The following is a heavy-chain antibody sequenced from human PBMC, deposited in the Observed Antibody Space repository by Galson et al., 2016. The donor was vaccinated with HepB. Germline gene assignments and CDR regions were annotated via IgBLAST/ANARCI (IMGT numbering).Heavy chain of an antibody. CDR2: IRSRANNYAI. Sequence: SLRLSCAASGFTFSGSGIHWVRQAPGKGLEWVGRIRSRANNYAIAYAESVNGRFSIFRDDSKKMAYLQMNSLKLEDTAVYFCTRAFRDTAGDSWGRGTLVTVSS. V-gene: IGHV3-73*01. D-gene: IGHD5-18*01. CDR1: GFTFSGSG. J-gene: IGHJ5*01. CDR3: TRAFRDTAGDS.